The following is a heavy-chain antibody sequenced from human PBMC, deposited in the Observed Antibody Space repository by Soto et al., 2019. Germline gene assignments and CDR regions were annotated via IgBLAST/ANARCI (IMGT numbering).Heavy chain of an antibody. Sequence: QVQLVQSGAEVKKPGSSVKVSCKASGGTFSSYAISWVRQAPGQGLEWMGGIIPIFGTANYAQKFQGRVTINADESTSTAYMELSSLRSEDTAVYYCARGYCSGGSCYGYYYYGMDVWGQGTTVTVSS. D-gene: IGHD2-15*01. CDR3: ARGYCSGGSCYGYYYYGMDV. V-gene: IGHV1-69*01. CDR2: IIPIFGTA. CDR1: GGTFSSYA. J-gene: IGHJ6*02.